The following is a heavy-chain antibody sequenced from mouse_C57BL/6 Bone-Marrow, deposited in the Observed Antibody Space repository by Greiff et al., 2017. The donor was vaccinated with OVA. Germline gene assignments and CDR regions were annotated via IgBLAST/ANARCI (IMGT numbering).Heavy chain of an antibody. CDR2: IYPGDGDT. D-gene: IGHD1-1*01. Sequence: QVQLQQSGPELVKPGASVKISCKASGYAFSSSWMNWVKQRPGKGLEWIGRIYPGDGDTNYNGKFKGKATLTADKSSSTAYMQLSSLTSEDSAVYFCASTVVVDYWGQGTTLTVSS. J-gene: IGHJ2*01. CDR1: GYAFSSSW. V-gene: IGHV1-82*01. CDR3: ASTVVVDY.